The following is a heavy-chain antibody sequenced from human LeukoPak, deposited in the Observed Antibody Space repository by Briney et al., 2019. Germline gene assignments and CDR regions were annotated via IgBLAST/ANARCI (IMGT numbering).Heavy chain of an antibody. Sequence: GSSVKVSCKASGGTFSSYATSWVRQAPGQGLEWMGRIIPILGIANYAQKFQGRVTITADKSTSTAYMVLSSLRSEDTAVYYCASSRDGYNWDWYYFDYWGQGTLVTVSS. CDR1: GGTFSSYA. V-gene: IGHV1-69*04. CDR2: IIPILGIA. D-gene: IGHD5-24*01. J-gene: IGHJ4*02. CDR3: ASSRDGYNWDWYYFDY.